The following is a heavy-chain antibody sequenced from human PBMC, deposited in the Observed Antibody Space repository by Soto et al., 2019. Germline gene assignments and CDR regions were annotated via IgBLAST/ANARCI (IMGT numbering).Heavy chain of an antibody. CDR2: MNHNSGNT. CDR1: GYTFPSYD. Sequence: QVQLVQSGAEVKKRGASVKVSCKASGYTFPSYDLNWVRQATGQGLEWMGWMNHNSGNTGYAQKLQGRVTMTRNTSISTAYMELSSLRSEDTAVYYCASENTSYGMDVVGQWTTVTVSS. V-gene: IGHV1-8*01. J-gene: IGHJ6*02. CDR3: ASENTSYGMDV.